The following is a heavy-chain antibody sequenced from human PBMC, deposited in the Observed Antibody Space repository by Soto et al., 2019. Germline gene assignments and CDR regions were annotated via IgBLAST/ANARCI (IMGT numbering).Heavy chain of an antibody. V-gene: IGHV4-61*08. Sequence: SETLSLTCTVSGGSVSSGGYYWSWLRQPPGKGLEWIGYIYYSGSTNYNPSLKSRVTISVDTSKNQFSLKLSSVTAADTAVYYCARVRFLEWLGMDVWGQGTTVTVSS. CDR3: ARVRFLEWLGMDV. D-gene: IGHD3-3*01. CDR1: GGSVSSGGYY. J-gene: IGHJ6*02. CDR2: IYYSGST.